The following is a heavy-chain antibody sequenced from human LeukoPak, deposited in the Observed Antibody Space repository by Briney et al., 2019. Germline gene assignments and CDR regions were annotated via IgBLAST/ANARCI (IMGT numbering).Heavy chain of an antibody. J-gene: IGHJ3*02. CDR1: GFTFSSYA. CDR2: ISYDESNK. Sequence: GGSLRLSCAASGFTFSSYAMHWVRQAPGKGLEWVAFISYDESNKYYADSVKGRFSISRDNSKNTLFLQMKSLRAEDTAVYYCARDKMAFEIWGQGTLVTVSS. V-gene: IGHV3-30-3*01. CDR3: ARDKMAFEI.